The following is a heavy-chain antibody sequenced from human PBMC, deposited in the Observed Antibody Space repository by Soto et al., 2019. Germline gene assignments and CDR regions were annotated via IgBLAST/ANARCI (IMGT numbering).Heavy chain of an antibody. V-gene: IGHV3-7*01. J-gene: IGHJ6*03. CDR2: IKQDGSEK. Sequence: GGSLRLSCAASGFTFSSYWMSWVRQAPGKGLEWVANIKQDGSEKYYVDSVKGRFTISRDNAKNSLYLQMNSLRAEDTAEYYCARDLVVPAAKDYYYYMDVWGKGTTVTVSS. CDR1: GFTFSSYW. CDR3: ARDLVVPAAKDYYYYMDV. D-gene: IGHD2-2*01.